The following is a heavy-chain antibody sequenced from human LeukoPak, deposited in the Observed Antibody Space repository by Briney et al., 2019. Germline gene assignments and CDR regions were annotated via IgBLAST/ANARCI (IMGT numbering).Heavy chain of an antibody. Sequence: GGSLRLSCAASGFTFSTYSMYWVRQAPGKGLEWVSSITSSSSYIFYADSVKGRFTISRDNAKNSLFLQMNSLRAEDTAVYYCARDDAVTGYFGSGIDYWGQGTLVTVSS. D-gene: IGHD3-10*01. CDR1: GFTFSTYS. CDR3: ARDDAVTGYFGSGIDY. CDR2: ITSSSSYI. V-gene: IGHV3-21*01. J-gene: IGHJ4*02.